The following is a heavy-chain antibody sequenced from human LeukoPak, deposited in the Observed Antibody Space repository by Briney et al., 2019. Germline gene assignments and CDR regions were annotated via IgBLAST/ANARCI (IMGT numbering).Heavy chain of an antibody. CDR3: AKDTGYYAMDV. Sequence: GRSLRLSCAASGFSFDDFVMHWVRHAPGKGLEWVSAISWNSGSIDYEDSVKGRFIISRDNAKNSLYLQMNSLRPEDTALYYCAKDTGYYAMDVWGLGTTVTVSS. J-gene: IGHJ6*02. V-gene: IGHV3-9*01. CDR1: GFSFDDFV. CDR2: ISWNSGSI.